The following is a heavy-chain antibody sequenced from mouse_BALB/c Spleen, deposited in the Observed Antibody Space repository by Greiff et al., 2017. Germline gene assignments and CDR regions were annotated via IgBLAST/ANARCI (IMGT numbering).Heavy chain of an antibody. V-gene: IGHV5-6-3*01. Sequence: EVKLMESGGGLVQPGGSLKLSCAASGFTFSSYGMSWVRQTPDKRLELVATINSNGGSTYYPDSVKGRFTISRDNAKNTLYLQMSSLKSEDTAMYYCASSRVKAMDYWGQGTSVTVSS. D-gene: IGHD3-1*01. J-gene: IGHJ4*01. CDR2: INSNGGST. CDR1: GFTFSSYG. CDR3: ASSRVKAMDY.